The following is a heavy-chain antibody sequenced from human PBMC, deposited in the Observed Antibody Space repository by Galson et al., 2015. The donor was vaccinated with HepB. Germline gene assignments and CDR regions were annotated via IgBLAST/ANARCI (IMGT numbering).Heavy chain of an antibody. Sequence: SLRLSCAASGFTFSNAWMSWVRQAPGKGLEWVGRIKSKTDGGTTDYAAPVKGRFTISRDDSKNTLYLQMNSLKTEDTAVYYCTTGGTNYYDSSGQDAFDIWDQWTMVTVSS. V-gene: IGHV3-15*01. D-gene: IGHD3-22*01. CDR3: TTGGTNYYDSSGQDAFDI. J-gene: IGHJ3*02. CDR2: IKSKTDGGTT. CDR1: GFTFSNAW.